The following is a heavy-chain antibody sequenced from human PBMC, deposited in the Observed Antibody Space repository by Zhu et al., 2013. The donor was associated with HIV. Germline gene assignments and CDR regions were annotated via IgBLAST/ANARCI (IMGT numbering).Heavy chain of an antibody. CDR2: IIPIFGTA. CDR1: GGTFSSYA. Sequence: QVQLVQSGAEVKKPGSSVKVSCKASGGTFSSYAISWVRQAPGQGLEWMGGIIPIFGTANYAQKFQGRVTITADESTSTAYMELSSLRSEDTAVYYCARGARGYSYGYGAYYYYGMDVWGQGTTVTVSS. CDR3: ARGARGYSYGYGAYYYYGMDV. V-gene: IGHV1-69*01. D-gene: IGHD5-18*01. J-gene: IGHJ6*02.